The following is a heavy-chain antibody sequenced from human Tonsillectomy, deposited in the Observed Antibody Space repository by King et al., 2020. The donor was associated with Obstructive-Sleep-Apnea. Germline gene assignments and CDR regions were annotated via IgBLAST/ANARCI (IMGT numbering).Heavy chain of an antibody. D-gene: IGHD4-11*01. CDR3: ARLCVDCGNKKTWYFDP. Sequence: VQLVESGGGLVQPGGSLRLSCAASGFTFGSYSVNWVRQAPGKGLEWVSHITSDSSTIFYADSVKGRFTISRDNAKNSLYLQMNSLRDEDTAVYYCARLCVDCGNKKTWYFDPWGRGPRAPVPS. CDR1: GFTFGSYS. J-gene: IGHJ2*01. V-gene: IGHV3-48*02. CDR2: ITSDSSTI.